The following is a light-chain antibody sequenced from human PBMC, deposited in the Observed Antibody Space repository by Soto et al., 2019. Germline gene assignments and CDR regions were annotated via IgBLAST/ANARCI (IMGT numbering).Light chain of an antibody. CDR1: SSDVGGYNY. CDR2: DVS. Sequence: QSVLTQPASVSGSPGQSITISCTGTSSDVGGYNYVSWYQQHPGKAPKLMIYDVSNRPSGVSNRFSGSKSGNTASLNISGLQAEDEADYYCSSYTSSSTYVFGPGTKLTVL. CDR3: SSYTSSSTYV. J-gene: IGLJ1*01. V-gene: IGLV2-14*01.